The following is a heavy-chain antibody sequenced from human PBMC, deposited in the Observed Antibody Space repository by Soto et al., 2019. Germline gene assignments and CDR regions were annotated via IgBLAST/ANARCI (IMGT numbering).Heavy chain of an antibody. CDR1: GGSISSSTYY. D-gene: IGHD4-17*01. V-gene: IGHV4-39*01. CDR3: TRLTTTVTTLWFDP. J-gene: IGHJ5*02. CDR2: IYYSGST. Sequence: QLQLQESGPGLVKPSETLSLTCTVSGGSISSSTYYWGWIRQPPGKGLEWIGNIYYSGSTYYNPSLQSRVIISVDTSKNQFSLKLSSVTAADTAVYYCTRLTTTVTTLWFDPWGQGTLVTVSS.